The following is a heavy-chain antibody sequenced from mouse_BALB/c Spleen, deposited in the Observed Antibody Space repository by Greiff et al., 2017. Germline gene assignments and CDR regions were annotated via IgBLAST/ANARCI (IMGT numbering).Heavy chain of an antibody. CDR3: ARGISDVYDGFAY. CDR2: ISDGGSYT. CDR1: GFTFSDYY. D-gene: IGHD2-2*01. Sequence: EVQRVESGGGLVKPGGSLKLSCAASGFTFSDYYMYWVRQTPEKRLEWVATISDGGSYTYYPDSVKGRFTISRDNAKNNLYLQMSSLKSEDTAMYYCARGISDVYDGFAYWGQGTLVTVSA. J-gene: IGHJ3*01. V-gene: IGHV5-4*02.